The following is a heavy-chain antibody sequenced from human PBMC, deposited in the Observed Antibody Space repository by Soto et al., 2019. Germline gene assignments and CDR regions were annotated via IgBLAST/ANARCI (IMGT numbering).Heavy chain of an antibody. CDR2: IYYIGST. Sequence: PETLSLTCTVSGGSISSYYWSWIRQPPGKGLEWIGYIYYIGSTNYNPSLKSRVTISVDTSKNQFSLKLSSVTAADTAVYYCARGLRRQLLNWFDPWGQGTLVTVSS. CDR1: GGSISSYY. CDR3: ARGLRRQLLNWFDP. J-gene: IGHJ5*02. V-gene: IGHV4-59*01. D-gene: IGHD2-2*01.